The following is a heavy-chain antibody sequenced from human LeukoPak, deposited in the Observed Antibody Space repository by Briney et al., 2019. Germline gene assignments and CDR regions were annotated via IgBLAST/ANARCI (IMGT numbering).Heavy chain of an antibody. CDR2: MSYDGSKK. V-gene: IGHV3-30*12. Sequence: GGSLRLSCAASGFTFSSYGMHWVRQAPGKGLEWVAVMSYDGSKKYYTDSVKGRFTISRDNSQNTLYLQMNSLRAEDTAVYYCARDPLRDDYVRGNYRNGADYWGQGTLVTVSS. D-gene: IGHD3-16*02. J-gene: IGHJ4*02. CDR3: ARDPLRDDYVRGNYRNGADY. CDR1: GFTFSSYG.